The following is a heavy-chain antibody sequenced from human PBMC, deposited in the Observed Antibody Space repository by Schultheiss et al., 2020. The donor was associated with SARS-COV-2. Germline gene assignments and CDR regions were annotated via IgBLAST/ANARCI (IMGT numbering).Heavy chain of an antibody. CDR2: ISYDGNVK. CDR3: AKDGRLAARMVLLPYWYFDL. J-gene: IGHJ2*01. CDR1: GFTFSNYG. D-gene: IGHD6-6*01. V-gene: IGHV3-30*19. Sequence: GESLKISCAASGFTFSNYGMHWVRQAPGKGLEWVTFISYDGNVKLYADSVKGRFTISRDDSNNTLFLQMNSLRSEDTAVYYCAKDGRLAARMVLLPYWYFDLWGRGTLVTVSS.